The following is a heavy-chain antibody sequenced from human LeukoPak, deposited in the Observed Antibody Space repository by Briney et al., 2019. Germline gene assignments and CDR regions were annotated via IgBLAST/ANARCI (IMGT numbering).Heavy chain of an antibody. CDR1: GFTFRSYA. J-gene: IGHJ3*02. CDR2: IRAGGDST. V-gene: IGHV3-23*01. Sequence: PGGSLRLSCAVSGFTFRSYAMTWVRQAPGKGLEWVSAIRAGGDSTFYADSVKGRVTISRDDSKDTLYLQKNSLRAEDTAVYYCARPPTRGVYNALDIWGQGIMVTVSS. D-gene: IGHD1-26*01. CDR3: ARPPTRGVYNALDI.